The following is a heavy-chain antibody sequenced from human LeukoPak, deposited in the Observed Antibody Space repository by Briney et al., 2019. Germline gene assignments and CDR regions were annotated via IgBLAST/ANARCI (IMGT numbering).Heavy chain of an antibody. CDR2: INPNSGGT. J-gene: IGHJ4*02. D-gene: IGHD3-16*02. Sequence: ASVKVSCKASGYTFTGYYMHWVRQAPGQGLEWMGWINPNSGGTNYAQKFQGRVTMTRDTSISTAYMELSRLRSDDTAVYYCARAPSVRVITNFDYWGQGTLVTVSS. CDR3: ARAPSVRVITNFDY. CDR1: GYTFTGYY. V-gene: IGHV1-2*02.